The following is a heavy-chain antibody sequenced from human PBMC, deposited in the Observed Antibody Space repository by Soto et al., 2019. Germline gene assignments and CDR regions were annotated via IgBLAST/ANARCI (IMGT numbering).Heavy chain of an antibody. Sequence: GGSLRLSCAASGFTFSSYDMHWVRQATGKGLEWVSAIGTAGDTYYPGSVKGRFTISRENAKNSLYLQMNSLRAEDTAVYYCASAVEATRFYFDYWGQGTLVTVSS. CDR3: ASAVEATRFYFDY. CDR1: GFTFSSYD. V-gene: IGHV3-13*01. J-gene: IGHJ4*02. D-gene: IGHD1-1*01. CDR2: IGTAGDT.